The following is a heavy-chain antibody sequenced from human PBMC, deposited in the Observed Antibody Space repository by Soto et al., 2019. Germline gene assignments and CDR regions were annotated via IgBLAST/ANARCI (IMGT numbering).Heavy chain of an antibody. CDR1: GYTFTGYY. CDR2: INPNSGGT. V-gene: IGHV1-2*02. J-gene: IGHJ6*02. D-gene: IGHD2-2*01. CDR3: ARAGVVVPAANFDYYYYGMDV. Sequence: ASVKVSCKASGYTFTGYYMHRVRQPPGHGLEWMGWINPNSGGTNYAQKFQGRVTMTRDTSISTAYMELSRLRSDDTAVYYCARAGVVVPAANFDYYYYGMDVWGQGTTVTVSS.